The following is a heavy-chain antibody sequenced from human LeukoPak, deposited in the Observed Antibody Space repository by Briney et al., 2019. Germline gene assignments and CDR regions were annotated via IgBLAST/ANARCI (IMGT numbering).Heavy chain of an antibody. J-gene: IGHJ3*02. CDR3: ARDRVIVVAPGAFDI. CDR2: IYYSGST. D-gene: IGHD3-22*01. V-gene: IGHV4-30-4*08. Sequence: SETLSLTCSVSGGSISSSTYYWGWIRQPPGKGLEWIGYIYYSGSTYYNPSLKSRVTISVDTSRNQFSLRLSSVTAADTAVYYCARDRVIVVAPGAFDIWGQGTMVTVSS. CDR1: GGSISSSTYY.